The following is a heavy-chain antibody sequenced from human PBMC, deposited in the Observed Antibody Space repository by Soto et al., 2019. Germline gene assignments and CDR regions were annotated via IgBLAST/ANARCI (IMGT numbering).Heavy chain of an antibody. CDR2: IWYDGSNK. V-gene: IGHV3-33*01. D-gene: IGHD6-13*01. CDR1: GFTFSSYG. J-gene: IGHJ4*02. CDR3: ARVYSSPRTGFDY. Sequence: GGSLRLSCAASGFTFSSYGMHWVRQAPGKGLEWVAVIWYDGSNKYYADSVKGRFTISRDNSKNTLYLQMSSLRAEDTAVYYCARVYSSPRTGFDYWGQGTLVTVSS.